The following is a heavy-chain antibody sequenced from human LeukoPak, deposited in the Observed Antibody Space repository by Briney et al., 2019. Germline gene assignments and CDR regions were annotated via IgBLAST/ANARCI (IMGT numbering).Heavy chain of an antibody. CDR3: VNRGGLLLYFIY. CDR1: GFTFGDYA. Sequence: GGSLRLSCTASGFTFGDYAMYWVRQAPGKGLEYVSGISSNGGSTYYADSVKGRFTISRDNSKNTLYLQMSSLRAEDTAVYYCVNRGGLLLYFIYWGQGTLVTVSS. CDR2: ISSNGGST. J-gene: IGHJ4*02. V-gene: IGHV3-64D*06. D-gene: IGHD3-22*01.